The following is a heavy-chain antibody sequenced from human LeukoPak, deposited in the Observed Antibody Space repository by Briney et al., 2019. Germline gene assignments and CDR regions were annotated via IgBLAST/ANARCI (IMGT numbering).Heavy chain of an antibody. Sequence: PSETLSLTCTVSGGSVSSGSYYWSWIRQPPGKGLEWIGYIYYSGSTNYNPSLKSRVTISVGTSKNQFSLKLSSVTAADTAVYYCAREDYYDSSAPDIWGQGTMVTVSS. D-gene: IGHD3-22*01. CDR2: IYYSGST. V-gene: IGHV4-61*01. CDR3: AREDYYDSSAPDI. J-gene: IGHJ3*02. CDR1: GGSVSSGSYY.